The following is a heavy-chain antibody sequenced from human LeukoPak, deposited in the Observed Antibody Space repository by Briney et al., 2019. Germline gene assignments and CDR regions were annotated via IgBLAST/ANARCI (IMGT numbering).Heavy chain of an antibody. CDR1: GGSISSYY. CDR2: IYTSGST. Sequence: SETLSLTSTVSGGSISSYYWSWIRQPAGKGLEWIGRIYTSGSTNYNPSLKSRVTMSVDTSKDQISLKVNSVTAADTAVYYCARESYSSSYLFDFWGQGTLVTASS. V-gene: IGHV4-4*07. CDR3: ARESYSSSYLFDF. D-gene: IGHD6-6*01. J-gene: IGHJ4*02.